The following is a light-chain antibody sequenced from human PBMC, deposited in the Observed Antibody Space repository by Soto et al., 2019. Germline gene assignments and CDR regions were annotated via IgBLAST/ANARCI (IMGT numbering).Light chain of an antibody. J-gene: IGLJ2*01. V-gene: IGLV1-51*01. CDR1: NSNIGTKN. CDR3: GTWDTSLSGGV. Sequence: QSVLTQPPSVSAAPGQTVTISCSGSNSNIGTKNVCWYPQLPGTAPKLLIYDNIKRPSGIPDRFSASKSGTSATLAITGLQTGDEADYYCGTWDTSLSGGVFGGGTKLTVL. CDR2: DNI.